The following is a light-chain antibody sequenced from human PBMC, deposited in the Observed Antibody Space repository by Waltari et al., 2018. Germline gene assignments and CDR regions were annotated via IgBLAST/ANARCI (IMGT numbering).Light chain of an antibody. J-gene: IGLJ1*01. Sequence: QSVLTQPPSASGVPGQRITISCSGSSSNIGSNFICWYQHLPGTAPKPPIYRNNQRPSGVPDRFSGSKSGTSASLAISGLLSEDEADYYCASWDDSLSEYVFGTGTKVTVL. CDR3: ASWDDSLSEYV. V-gene: IGLV1-47*01. CDR1: SSNIGSNF. CDR2: RNN.